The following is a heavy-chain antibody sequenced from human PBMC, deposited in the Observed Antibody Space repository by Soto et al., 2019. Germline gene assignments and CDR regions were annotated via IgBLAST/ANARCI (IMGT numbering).Heavy chain of an antibody. CDR3: ASQPHVAHYYGSGSYYPYYMDV. CDR1: GGSISSSSYY. CDR2: IYYSGST. J-gene: IGHJ6*03. V-gene: IGHV4-39*01. Sequence: PSETLSLTCTVSGGSISSSSYYWGWIRQPPGKGLEWIGSIYYSGSTYYNPSLKSRVTISVDTSKNQFSLKLSSVTAADTAVYYCASQPHVAHYYGSGSYYPYYMDVWGKGTTVTVSS. D-gene: IGHD3-10*01.